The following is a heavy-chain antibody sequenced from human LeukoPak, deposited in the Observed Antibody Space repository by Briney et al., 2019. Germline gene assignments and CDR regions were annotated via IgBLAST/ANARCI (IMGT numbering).Heavy chain of an antibody. V-gene: IGHV4-34*01. CDR2: INHSGST. J-gene: IGHJ4*02. Sequence: SETLSLTCAVYGGSFSGYYWSWIRQPPGKGLEWIGEINHSGSTNYNPSLKSRVTISVDTSKNRFSLKLSSVTAADTAVYYCAREEWELSSNFDYWGQGTLVTVSS. CDR1: GGSFSGYY. CDR3: AREEWELSSNFDY. D-gene: IGHD1-26*01.